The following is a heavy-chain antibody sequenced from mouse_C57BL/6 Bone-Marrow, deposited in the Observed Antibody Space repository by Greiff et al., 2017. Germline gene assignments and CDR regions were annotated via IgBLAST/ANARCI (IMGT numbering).Heavy chain of an antibody. J-gene: IGHJ1*03. D-gene: IGHD1-1*01. CDR2: INSDGGST. V-gene: IGHV5-2*01. Sequence: DVHLVESGGGLVQPGESLKLSCESNEYEFPSHDMSWVRKTPEKRLELVAAINSDGGSTYYPDTMERRFIISRDTTKKTLYLQISSLRSEDTALYYCARHNYGSSGGFDVWGTGTTVTVSS. CDR1: EYEFPSHD. CDR3: ARHNYGSSGGFDV.